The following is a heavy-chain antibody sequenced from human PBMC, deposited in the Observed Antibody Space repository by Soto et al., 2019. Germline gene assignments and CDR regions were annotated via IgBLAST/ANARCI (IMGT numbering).Heavy chain of an antibody. D-gene: IGHD6-13*01. CDR2: SYYSGST. CDR3: AREGKGIGAAGIDY. J-gene: IGHJ4*02. CDR1: GGSISSYY. Sequence: QVQLQESGPGLVKPSETLSLTCTVSGGSISSYYWRWIRQPPGTGLEWMGYSYYSGSTNYNPSLKRRVTIPVDTSKNQFSLKLSSVTAADPAVYYCAREGKGIGAAGIDYWGQGTLVTVSS. V-gene: IGHV4-59*01.